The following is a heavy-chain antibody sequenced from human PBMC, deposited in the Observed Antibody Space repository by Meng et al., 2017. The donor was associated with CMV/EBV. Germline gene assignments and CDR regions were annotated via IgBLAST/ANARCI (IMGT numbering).Heavy chain of an antibody. CDR2: ISSCSSYI. CDR1: GCTFSSYS. Sequence: GESLMTYCAASGCTFSSYSMNWVRQAPGQGLEWVSSISSCSSYIYYTDSVKGRFIIFRDNTRKSLYLQMHRLRAVDTAIYYWERDWAYCCGACHPYGMDVWGQGTTVTVSS. D-gene: IGHD2-21*01. J-gene: IGHJ6*02. CDR3: ERDWAYCCGACHPYGMDV. V-gene: IGHV3-21*01.